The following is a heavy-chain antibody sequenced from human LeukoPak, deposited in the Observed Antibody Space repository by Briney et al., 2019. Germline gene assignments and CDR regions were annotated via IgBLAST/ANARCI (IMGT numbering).Heavy chain of an antibody. CDR1: GFTFSGSA. D-gene: IGHD7-27*01. J-gene: IGHJ4*02. Sequence: GGSLRLSCAASGFTFSGSAMHWVRQASGKGLEWVGHIRSKANNYATVYIASVKGRFTISRDDSKNTAYLQMNSLKTEDTAVYYCIRSLIGDSSWGQGTLVTVSS. V-gene: IGHV3-73*01. CDR3: IRSLIGDSS. CDR2: IRSKANNYAT.